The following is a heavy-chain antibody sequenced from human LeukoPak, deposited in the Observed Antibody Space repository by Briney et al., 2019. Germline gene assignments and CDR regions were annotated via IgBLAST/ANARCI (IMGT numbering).Heavy chain of an antibody. J-gene: IGHJ4*02. D-gene: IGHD3-22*01. CDR3: ARESGSSGYYRNYFDY. CDR2: INHSGST. CDR1: GGSFSGYY. Sequence: PSETLSLTCAAYGGSFSGYYWSWIRQPPGKGLEWIGEINHSGSTNYNPSLKSRVTISVDTSKNQFSLKLSSVTAADTAVYYCARESGSSGYYRNYFDYWGQGTLVTVSS. V-gene: IGHV4-34*01.